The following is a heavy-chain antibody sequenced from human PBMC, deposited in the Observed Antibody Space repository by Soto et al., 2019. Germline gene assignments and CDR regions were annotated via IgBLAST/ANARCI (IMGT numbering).Heavy chain of an antibody. CDR1: GFTFSSYA. V-gene: IGHV3-30-3*01. CDR2: ISNDGSNK. CDR3: ARDPSAFETAGDWFDP. J-gene: IGHJ5*02. Sequence: GGSLRLSCAASGFTFSSYAMHWVRQAPGKGLEWVAVISNDGSNKYYADSVKGRFTISRDNSKNTLYLQMNSLGAEDTAVYYCARDPSAFETAGDWFDPWGQGTLVTVSS. D-gene: IGHD6-25*01.